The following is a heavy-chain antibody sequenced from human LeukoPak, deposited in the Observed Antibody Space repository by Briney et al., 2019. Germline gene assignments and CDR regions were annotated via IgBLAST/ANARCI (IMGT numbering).Heavy chain of an antibody. V-gene: IGHV4-34*01. Sequence: SETLSLTCAVYGGSFSGYYWSWIRQPPGKGLEWIGEINHSGSTNYNPSLKSRVTISVDTSKNQFSLKLSSVTAADTAVHYCARGRRYYYGSGQVTIFDYWGQGTLVTVSS. CDR1: GGSFSGYY. D-gene: IGHD3-10*01. CDR2: INHSGST. CDR3: ARGRRYYYGSGQVTIFDY. J-gene: IGHJ4*02.